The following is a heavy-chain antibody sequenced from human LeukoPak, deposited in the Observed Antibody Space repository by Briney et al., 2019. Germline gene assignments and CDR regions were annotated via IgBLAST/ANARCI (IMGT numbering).Heavy chain of an antibody. Sequence: PGGALRLSCAASGFTFSSYGMHWVRQAPGKGLEWVAVISYDGSNKYYADYVTGRFTISRDNSKNTLYLQMNSLRAEDTAVYYCAMVSDGYWGQGTLVTVSS. CDR1: GFTFSSYG. CDR3: AMVSDGY. CDR2: ISYDGSNK. V-gene: IGHV3-30*03. D-gene: IGHD3-10*01. J-gene: IGHJ4*02.